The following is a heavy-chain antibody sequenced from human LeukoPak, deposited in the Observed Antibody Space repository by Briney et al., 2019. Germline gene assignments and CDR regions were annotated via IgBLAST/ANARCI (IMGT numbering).Heavy chain of an antibody. CDR1: GFTFSSYG. D-gene: IGHD1-7*01. CDR3: AKKELALNY. V-gene: IGHV3-30*18. Sequence: GRSLRLSCAASGFTFSSYGMHGVRQAPGKGLEWVAVISYDGSNKYYADSVKGRFTISRDNSKNTLYLQMNSLRAEDTAVYYCAKKELALNYWGQGTLVTASS. CDR2: ISYDGSNK. J-gene: IGHJ4*02.